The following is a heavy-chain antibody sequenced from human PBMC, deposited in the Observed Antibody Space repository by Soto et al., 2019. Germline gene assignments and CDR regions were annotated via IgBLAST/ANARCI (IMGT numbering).Heavy chain of an antibody. CDR3: ARWLGKTYGSSSSCFDY. V-gene: IGHV1-18*01. Sequence: QVQLVQSGAEVKKPGASVKVSCKASGYTFTSYGISWLRYAPGQGLEWMGWISAYNGNTNYTQKLQGRVTMTTDTSTSTAYMELRSLRSDDTAVYYCARWLGKTYGSSSSCFDYWGQGTLVTVSS. CDR2: ISAYNGNT. CDR1: GYTFTSYG. D-gene: IGHD6-6*01. J-gene: IGHJ4*02.